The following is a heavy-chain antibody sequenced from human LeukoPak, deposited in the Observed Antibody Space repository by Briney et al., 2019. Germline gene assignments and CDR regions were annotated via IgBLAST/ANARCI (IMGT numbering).Heavy chain of an antibody. CDR2: ISSSSTDT. J-gene: IGHJ4*02. CDR3: AKDWLAVAGTIY. Sequence: GGSLRLSCAASGFTFSDYYMRWIRQAPGKGLEWLSYISSSSTDTNYADSVKGRFTISRDNSKNTLYLQMNSLRAEDTAVYYCAKDWLAVAGTIYWGQGTLVTVSS. V-gene: IGHV3-11*05. D-gene: IGHD6-19*01. CDR1: GFTFSDYY.